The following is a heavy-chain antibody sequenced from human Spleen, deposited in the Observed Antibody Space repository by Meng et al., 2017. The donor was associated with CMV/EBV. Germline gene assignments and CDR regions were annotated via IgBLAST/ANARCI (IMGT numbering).Heavy chain of an antibody. CDR2: INPNSGGT. CDR1: GYTFTSYG. CDR3: ARDLGSSGSYQPWYYYYGMDV. V-gene: IGHV1-2*02. J-gene: IGHJ6*02. Sequence: ASVKVSCKASGYTFTSYGISWVRQAPGQGLEWMGWINPNSGGTNYAQKFQGRVTMTRDTSISTAYMELSRLRSDDTAVYYCARDLGSSGSYQPWYYYYGMDVWGQGTTVTVSS. D-gene: IGHD1-26*01.